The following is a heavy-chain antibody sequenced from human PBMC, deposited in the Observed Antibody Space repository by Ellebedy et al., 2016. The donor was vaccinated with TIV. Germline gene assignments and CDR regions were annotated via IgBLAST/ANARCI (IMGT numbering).Heavy chain of an antibody. CDR1: GFTFRSYA. D-gene: IGHD6-19*01. CDR3: ANGGGSGFPFDY. V-gene: IGHV3-23*01. J-gene: IGHJ4*02. CDR2: ISGSGGST. Sequence: GESLKISXAASGFTFRSYAMSWVHQAPGKGLEWVSAISGSGGSTYYADSVKGRFTISRDNSKNTLYLQMNSLRAEDTAVYYCANGGGSGFPFDYWGQGTLVTVSS.